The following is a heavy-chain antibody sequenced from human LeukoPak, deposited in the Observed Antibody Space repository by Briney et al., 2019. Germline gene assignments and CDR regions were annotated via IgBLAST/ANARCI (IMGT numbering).Heavy chain of an antibody. V-gene: IGHV3-15*01. CDR2: IKSNIDGGTT. Sequence: PGGSLRLSCAASGFTFSNAWMSWVRQAPGKGLEWVGRIKSNIDGGTTDYAALVKGRFTISRDNSKNTLYLQMNSLKTEDTDVYYCTRVSGYYHVYHYHYMDVWGKGTKVTVCS. CDR3: TRVSGYYHVYHYHYMDV. CDR1: GFTFSNAW. J-gene: IGHJ6*03. D-gene: IGHD3-22*01.